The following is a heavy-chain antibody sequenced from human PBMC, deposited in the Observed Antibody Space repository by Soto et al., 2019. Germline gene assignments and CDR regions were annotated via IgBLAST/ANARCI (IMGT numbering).Heavy chain of an antibody. CDR1: GFTFNTYA. J-gene: IGHJ3*02. D-gene: IGHD3-22*01. Sequence: GGSLRLSCVASGFTFNTYALTWVRQAPGKGLEWVSVIRPSGAGTYYADSVKGRFTISRDSFKKTVYLQMNILRADDTAVYYCAISTYHFDSDAEAFYIWHQGTMVTVAS. CDR3: AISTYHFDSDAEAFYI. CDR2: IRPSGAGT. V-gene: IGHV3-23*01.